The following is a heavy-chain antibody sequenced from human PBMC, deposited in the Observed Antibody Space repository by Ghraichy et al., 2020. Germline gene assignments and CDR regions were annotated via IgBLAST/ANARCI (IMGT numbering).Heavy chain of an antibody. D-gene: IGHD3-3*01. CDR3: ARLYDFWSGRCFDP. J-gene: IGHJ5*02. V-gene: IGHV4-59*01. Sequence: SETLSLTCTVSGDSISDYSWTWIRQPPGKGLEWIGYIYHSGSTTYNPSLQSRVTISRDTSKNQFSLKLSSVTAADTAVYYCARLYDFWSGRCFDPCGQGTLVTVSS. CDR1: GDSISDYS. CDR2: IYHSGST.